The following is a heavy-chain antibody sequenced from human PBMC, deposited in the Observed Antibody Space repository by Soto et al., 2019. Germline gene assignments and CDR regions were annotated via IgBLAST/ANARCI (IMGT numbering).Heavy chain of an antibody. CDR3: ARVGCGGGTCYNY. CDR2: IKPDGSEK. CDR1: GFTFSSYW. Sequence: EVQLVESGGGLVQPGGSLRLSCAAPGFTFSSYWMSWVRQAPGKGLEWVANIKPDGSEKHYVDSVKGRFTFSRDNATNSLYLQMDGLRAEDTAVYYCARVGCGGGTCYNYWGQGTLVTVSS. V-gene: IGHV3-7*04. J-gene: IGHJ4*02. D-gene: IGHD2-15*01.